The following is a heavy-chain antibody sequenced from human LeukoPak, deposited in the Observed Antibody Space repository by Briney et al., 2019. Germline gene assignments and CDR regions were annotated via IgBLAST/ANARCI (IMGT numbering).Heavy chain of an antibody. CDR3: AREGLIVATISSY. D-gene: IGHD5-12*01. V-gene: IGHV3-53*01. CDR2: IYSGGST. Sequence: PGGSLRLSCAASGSTVSSNYMSWVRQAPGKGLEWVSVIYSGGSTYYADSVKGRFTISRDNSKNTLYLQMNSLRAEDTAVYYCAREGLIVATISSYWGQGTLVTVSS. CDR1: GSTVSSNY. J-gene: IGHJ4*02.